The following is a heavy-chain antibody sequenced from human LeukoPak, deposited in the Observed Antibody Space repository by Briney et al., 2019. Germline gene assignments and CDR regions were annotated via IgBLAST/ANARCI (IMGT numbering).Heavy chain of an antibody. CDR1: GGSISSGGYY. J-gene: IGHJ4*02. V-gene: IGHV4-31*03. CDR3: ARGGDRRGFDY. CDR2: IYDSGST. D-gene: IGHD1-14*01. Sequence: SQTLSLTCTVSGGSISSGGYYWSWIRQHPGKGLEWIGYIYDSGSTYDNPSFKSRVTISVDTSKNHFSLRLSSVTAADMAVYYCARGGDRRGFDYWGQGTLVTVSS.